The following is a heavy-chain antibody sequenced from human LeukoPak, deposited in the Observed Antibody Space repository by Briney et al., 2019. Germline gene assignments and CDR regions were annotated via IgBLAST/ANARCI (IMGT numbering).Heavy chain of an antibody. CDR3: ARSRMDTAMVANDAFDI. Sequence: ASVKVSCKASGYTFTGYYMHWVRQAPGQGLEWMGRINLNSGGTNYAQKFQGRVTMTRDTSISTAYMELSRLRSDDTAVYYCARSRMDTAMVANDAFDIWGQGTMVTVSS. CDR2: INLNSGGT. D-gene: IGHD5-18*01. V-gene: IGHV1-2*06. CDR1: GYTFTGYY. J-gene: IGHJ3*02.